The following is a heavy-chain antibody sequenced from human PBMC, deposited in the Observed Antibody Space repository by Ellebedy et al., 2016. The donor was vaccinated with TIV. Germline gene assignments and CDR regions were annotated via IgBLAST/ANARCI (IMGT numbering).Heavy chain of an antibody. Sequence: GESLKISCAASGFTVSTNYMSWVRQAPGKGLEWVSVTYSGGSTYYADSVKGRFTISRDNSKNTLYLQINSLRAEDTAVYYCARTQGSSYSYGLDVWGQGTTVTVSS. J-gene: IGHJ6*02. D-gene: IGHD2-2*01. CDR1: GFTVSTNY. V-gene: IGHV3-53*01. CDR3: ARTQGSSYSYGLDV. CDR2: TYSGGST.